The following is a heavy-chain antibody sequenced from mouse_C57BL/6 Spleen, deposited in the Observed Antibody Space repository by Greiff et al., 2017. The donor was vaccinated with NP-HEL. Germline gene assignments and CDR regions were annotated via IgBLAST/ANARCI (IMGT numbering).Heavy chain of an antibody. V-gene: IGHV1-15*01. D-gene: IGHD1-3*01. J-gene: IGHJ3*01. CDR3: TITLFAY. CDR2: IDPETGGT. CDR1: GYTFTDYE. Sequence: LVESGAELVRPGASVTLSCKASGYTFTDYEMHWVKQTPVHGLEWIGAIDPETGGTAYNQKFKGKAILTADKSSSTAYMELRSLTSEDSAVYYCTITLFAYWGQGTLVTVSA.